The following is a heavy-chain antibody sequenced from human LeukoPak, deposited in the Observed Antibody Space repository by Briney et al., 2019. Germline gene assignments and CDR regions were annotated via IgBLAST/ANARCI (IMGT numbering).Heavy chain of an antibody. J-gene: IGHJ5*02. CDR2: IYYSGNT. CDR3: AATASNWFDP. V-gene: IGHV4-30-4*08. CDR1: GGSISSGDFY. D-gene: IGHD5-18*01. Sequence: PQTLSLTCTVSGGSISSGDFYWTWIRQPPGKGLEWIGYIYYSGNTYDNPSLKSRLTISVDTSKNQFSLKLSSVTAADTAVYYCAATASNWFDPWGQGTLVTVSS.